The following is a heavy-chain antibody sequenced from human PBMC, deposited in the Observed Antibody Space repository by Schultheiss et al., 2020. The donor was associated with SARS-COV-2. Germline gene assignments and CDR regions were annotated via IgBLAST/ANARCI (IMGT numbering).Heavy chain of an antibody. CDR1: GYSISSGYY. V-gene: IGHV4-38-2*02. J-gene: IGHJ6*02. CDR3: AKDSRPLYGSGLSYYYGMDV. Sequence: SETLSLTCAVSGYSISSGYYWGWIRQPPGKGLEWIGSIYYSGSTNYNPSLKSRVTISVDPSKNQFSLKLSSVTAADTAVYYCAKDSRPLYGSGLSYYYGMDVWGQGTTVTVSS. D-gene: IGHD3-10*01. CDR2: IYYSGST.